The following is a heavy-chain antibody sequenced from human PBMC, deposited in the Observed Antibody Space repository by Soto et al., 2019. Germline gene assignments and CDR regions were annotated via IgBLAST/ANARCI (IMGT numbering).Heavy chain of an antibody. CDR1: GYSFTSYG. CDR3: ARGIQYCSSTSCYNRPLDY. V-gene: IGHV1-18*01. D-gene: IGHD2-2*02. J-gene: IGHJ4*02. Sequence: QVQLVQSGAEVKKPGASVKVSCKASGYSFTSYGISWVRQAPGQGLEWMGWISAYNGNTNYAQKLQGRVTMTTDTSTSTAYMELRSLRSDDTAVYYCARGIQYCSSTSCYNRPLDYWGQGTLVTVSS. CDR2: ISAYNGNT.